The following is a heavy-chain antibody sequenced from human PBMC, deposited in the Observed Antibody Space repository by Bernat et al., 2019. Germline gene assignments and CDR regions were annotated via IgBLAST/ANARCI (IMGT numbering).Heavy chain of an antibody. CDR2: ISYDGSNK. CDR3: AKDRRVTTCLDY. CDR1: GFTFSSYG. V-gene: IGHV3-30*18. J-gene: IGHJ4*02. D-gene: IGHD4-17*01. Sequence: QVQLVESGGGVVQPGRSLRLSCAAPGFTFSSYGMHWVRQAPGKGLAWVAVISYDGSNKYYADSVKGRFTISRDNSKNTLYLQMNSLRAEDTAVYYCAKDRRVTTCLDYWGQGTLVTVSS.